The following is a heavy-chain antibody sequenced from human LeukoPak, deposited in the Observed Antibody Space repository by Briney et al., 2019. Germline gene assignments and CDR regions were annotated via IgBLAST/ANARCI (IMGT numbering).Heavy chain of an antibody. V-gene: IGHV4-59*01. CDR3: ARPAGIAAAGEAFDI. CDR2: IYYSGST. J-gene: IGHJ3*02. D-gene: IGHD6-13*01. Sequence: SETLSLTCTVSGGSTSSYYWSWIRQPPGKGLEWIGYIYYSGSTNYNPSLKSRVTISVDTSKNQFSLKLSSVTAADTAVYYCARPAGIAAAGEAFDIWGQGTMVTVSS. CDR1: GGSTSSYY.